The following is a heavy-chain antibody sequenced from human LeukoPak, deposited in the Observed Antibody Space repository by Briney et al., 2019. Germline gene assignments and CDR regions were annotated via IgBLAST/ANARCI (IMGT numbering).Heavy chain of an antibody. V-gene: IGHV1-2*02. Sequence: ASVKVSCKASGYTFTGYYMRWVRQAPGQGLEWMGWINPNSGGTNYAQKFQGRVTMTRDTSISTAYMELSRLRSDDTAVYYCARDWNVEMATIFDYWGQGTLVTVSS. CDR2: INPNSGGT. CDR1: GYTFTGYY. J-gene: IGHJ4*02. D-gene: IGHD5-24*01. CDR3: ARDWNVEMATIFDY.